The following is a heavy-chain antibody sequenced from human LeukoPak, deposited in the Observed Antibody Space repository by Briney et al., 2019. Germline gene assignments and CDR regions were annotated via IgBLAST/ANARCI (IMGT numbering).Heavy chain of an antibody. CDR1: GFTFSSYS. Sequence: GGSLRLSCAASGFTFSSYSMNWVRQAPGEGLEWVSSISSSSSYIYYADSVKGRFTISRDNAKNSLYLQMNSLRAEDTAVYYCARDRSRFYTAMVIGIWGQGTLVTVSS. CDR2: ISSSSSYI. J-gene: IGHJ4*02. D-gene: IGHD5-18*01. V-gene: IGHV3-21*01. CDR3: ARDRSRFYTAMVIGI.